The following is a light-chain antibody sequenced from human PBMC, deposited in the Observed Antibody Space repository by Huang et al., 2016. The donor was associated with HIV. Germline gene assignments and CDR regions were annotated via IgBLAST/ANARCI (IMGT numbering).Light chain of an antibody. CDR2: KVS. J-gene: IGKJ4*01. Sequence: DVVMTQSPLSLPVTLGQTASISCRSSQSLLHSDGNTYLIWLQQRPGHSPRRLIYKVSNRYSGVPDRFSGSWSGSDFTLRISRVEPEDVGVYYCMQGTHWPLTFGGGTKVEIK. CDR3: MQGTHWPLT. CDR1: QSLLHSDGNTY. V-gene: IGKV2-30*02.